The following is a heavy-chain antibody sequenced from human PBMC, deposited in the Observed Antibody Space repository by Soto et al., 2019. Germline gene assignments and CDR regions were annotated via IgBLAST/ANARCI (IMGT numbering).Heavy chain of an antibody. CDR3: ARDLFRWELHNWFDP. CDR1: GFTFDDYG. V-gene: IGHV3-20*04. D-gene: IGHD1-26*01. J-gene: IGHJ5*02. Sequence: EVQLVESGGGVVRPGGSLRLSCAASGFTFDDYGMSWVRQAPGKGLEWVSGINWNGGSTGYADSAKGRFTISRDNAKNSLYLQMNSLRAEDTALYYCARDLFRWELHNWFDPWGQGTLVTVSS. CDR2: INWNGGST.